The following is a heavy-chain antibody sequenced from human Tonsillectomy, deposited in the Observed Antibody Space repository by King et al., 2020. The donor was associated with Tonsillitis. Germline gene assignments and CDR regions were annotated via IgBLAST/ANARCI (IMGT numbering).Heavy chain of an antibody. Sequence: VQLVESGGGLVQPGGSLRLSCAASGFTVSTYHMTWVRQTPGKGLEWVSVIYSGGSAYYTDSVKGRFTISRDNSKNTLYLQMNSLRVEDTAMYYCAKPGRAGSSDYFDYWGQGTLVTVSS. CDR2: IYSGGSA. V-gene: IGHV3-66*04. D-gene: IGHD5-24*01. CDR3: AKPGRAGSSDYFDY. CDR1: GFTVSTYH. J-gene: IGHJ4*02.